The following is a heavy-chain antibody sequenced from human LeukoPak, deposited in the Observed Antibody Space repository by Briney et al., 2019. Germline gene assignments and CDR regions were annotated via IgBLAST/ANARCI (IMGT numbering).Heavy chain of an antibody. D-gene: IGHD3-3*01. CDR3: ARSYDFWSYYYGMDV. V-gene: IGHV1-8*01. Sequence: ASVKVSCKASGYTFTSYDINWVRQATGQGLEWMGWMNPNSGNTGYAQKFQGRVTMTRNTSISTAYMELSSLRSEDTAVYYCARSYDFWSYYYGMDVWGQGTTVTVSS. CDR2: MNPNSGNT. CDR1: GYTFTSYD. J-gene: IGHJ6*02.